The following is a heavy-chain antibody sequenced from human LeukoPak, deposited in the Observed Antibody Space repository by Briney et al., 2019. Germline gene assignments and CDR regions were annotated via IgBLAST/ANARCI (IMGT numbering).Heavy chain of an antibody. CDR3: ASSRVYSDNSGWTYGMDV. V-gene: IGHV4-34*01. CDR1: GGSFSGYY. D-gene: IGHD3-22*01. J-gene: IGHJ6*02. CDR2: INNSGTT. Sequence: KPSETLSLTCAVYGGSFSGYYWSWVRQPPGKGLEWIGEINNSGTTNYHPSFKSRLTVSIDTSRNQFSLKLRSVTAADAAVYYCASSRVYSDNSGWTYGMDVWGQGTTVTVSS.